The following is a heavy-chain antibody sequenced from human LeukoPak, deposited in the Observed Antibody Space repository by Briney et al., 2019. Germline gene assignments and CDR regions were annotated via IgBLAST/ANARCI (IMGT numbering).Heavy chain of an antibody. CDR1: GYSSTNYW. D-gene: IGHD3-22*01. J-gene: IGHJ4*02. Sequence: GESLKISCKGSGYSSTNYWIGWVRQMPGKGLEWMGIIYPGDSDTKYSPSFQGQVTISADKSISTAYLQWTSLKASDTAMFYCAKLSSGYYSTPFDYWGQGTLVTVSS. CDR2: IYPGDSDT. V-gene: IGHV5-51*01. CDR3: AKLSSGYYSTPFDY.